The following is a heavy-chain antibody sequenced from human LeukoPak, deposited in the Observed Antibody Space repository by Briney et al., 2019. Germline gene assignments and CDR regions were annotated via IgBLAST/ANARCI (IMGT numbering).Heavy chain of an antibody. CDR2: IKSKLNGETT. V-gene: IGHV3-15*07. CDR1: GLYFSNAW. J-gene: IGHJ4*02. CDR3: TTEKDY. Sequence: PGGSLRLSCTASGLYFSNAWMNWVRQAPGKGLEWVGRIKSKLNGETTDYAAPVKGRFSISRDDSKNTVYLQMNSLKTEDAAVYYCTTEKDYWGQGTLVTVSS.